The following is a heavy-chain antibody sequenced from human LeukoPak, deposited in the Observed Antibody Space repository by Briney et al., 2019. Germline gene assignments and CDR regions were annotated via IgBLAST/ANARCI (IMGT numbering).Heavy chain of an antibody. V-gene: IGHV4-59*01. CDR2: IYYSGST. Sequence: PSETLSLTCTVSGGSISSYYWSCIRQPPGKGLEWIGYIYYSGSTNYNPSLKSRVTISVDTSKNQFFLKLSSVTAADTAVYYCARGISYSISPHSDYWGQGTLVTVSS. CDR1: GGSISSYY. D-gene: IGHD6-6*01. J-gene: IGHJ4*02. CDR3: ARGISYSISPHSDY.